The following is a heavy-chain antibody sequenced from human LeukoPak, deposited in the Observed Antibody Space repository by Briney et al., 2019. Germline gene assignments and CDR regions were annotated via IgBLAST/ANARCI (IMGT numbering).Heavy chain of an antibody. V-gene: IGHV3-20*04. CDR2: INWNGGST. D-gene: IGHD2-2*01. J-gene: IGHJ6*02. Sequence: GGSLRLSCAASGFTFDDYGMSWVRQAPGKGLEWVSGINWNGGSTGYADSVKGRFTISRDNAKNSLYLQMDSLRAEDTAVYYCARERRTSYHYYYYGMDVWGQGTTVTVSS. CDR1: GFTFDDYG. CDR3: ARERRTSYHYYYYGMDV.